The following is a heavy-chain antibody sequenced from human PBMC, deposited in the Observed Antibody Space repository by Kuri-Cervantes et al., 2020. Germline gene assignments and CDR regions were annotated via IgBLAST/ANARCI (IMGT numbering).Heavy chain of an antibody. CDR2: IRFDGSST. V-gene: IGHV3-30*02. CDR1: GFTFSSYS. CDR3: AREFAYYYGSGSAASLDY. J-gene: IGHJ4*02. D-gene: IGHD3-10*01. Sequence: GESLKISCAASGFTFSSYSMNWVRQAPGKGLEWVAFIRFDGSSTYHVDSVKGRFTISRDNFKNTMYLQMNSLRTKDTAVYYCAREFAYYYGSGSAASLDYWGQGTLVTVSS.